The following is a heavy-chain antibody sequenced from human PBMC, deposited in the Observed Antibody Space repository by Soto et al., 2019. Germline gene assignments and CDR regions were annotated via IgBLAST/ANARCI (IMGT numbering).Heavy chain of an antibody. V-gene: IGHV3-72*01. Sequence: GGSLRLSCDASGFTFSDHYMDWVRQAPGKGLEWVGRTRNKAKSYTTEYAASVKGRFTISRDDSNNSLYLQMNSLKTEDTAVYYCARAVTADSYYYMDVWGKGTTVTVS. CDR1: GFTFSDHY. CDR2: TRNKAKSYTT. J-gene: IGHJ6*03. D-gene: IGHD2-21*02. CDR3: ARAVTADSYYYMDV.